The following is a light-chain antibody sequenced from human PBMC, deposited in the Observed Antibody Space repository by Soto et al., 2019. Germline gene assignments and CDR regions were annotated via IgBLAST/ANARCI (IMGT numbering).Light chain of an antibody. CDR2: DAS. V-gene: IGKV1-5*01. Sequence: DTRMTQSPSTLSASVGDRVTITCRASQSISSWLAWYQQKPGKAPKLLIYDASSLESGVPSRFSGSGSGTEFTLTISSLQPDDFATYYCQQYNSYPTFGQGTKVEIK. J-gene: IGKJ1*01. CDR3: QQYNSYPT. CDR1: QSISSW.